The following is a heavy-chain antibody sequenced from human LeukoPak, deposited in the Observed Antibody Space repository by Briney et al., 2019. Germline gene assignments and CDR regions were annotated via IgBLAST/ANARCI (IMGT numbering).Heavy chain of an antibody. CDR3: ARTQRYCSGGSCYPYYFDY. V-gene: IGHV4-30-2*01. CDR1: GGSISSGGYS. CDR2: IYHSGST. J-gene: IGHJ4*02. D-gene: IGHD2-15*01. Sequence: SETLSLTCTVSGGSISSGGYSWSWIRQPPGKGLEWIGYIYHSGSTYYNPSLKSRVTISVDRSKNQFSLKLSSVTAADTAVYYCARTQRYCSGGSCYPYYFDYWGQGTLVTVSP.